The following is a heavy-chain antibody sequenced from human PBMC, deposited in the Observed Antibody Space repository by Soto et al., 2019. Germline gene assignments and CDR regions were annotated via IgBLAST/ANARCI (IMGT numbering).Heavy chain of an antibody. Sequence: SETLSLTCLVSGGSGDSGRYYWGWIRQPPGKGLEWIGSVYNSANTYYSPSLKSRVTISVDMSKNQVSLRLNSVTAADTAVYYCARLKLGSYFWFFDYWGRGTLVTVSS. V-gene: IGHV4-39*01. CDR2: VYNSANT. CDR1: GGSGDSGRYY. D-gene: IGHD1-26*01. CDR3: ARLKLGSYFWFFDY. J-gene: IGHJ4*01.